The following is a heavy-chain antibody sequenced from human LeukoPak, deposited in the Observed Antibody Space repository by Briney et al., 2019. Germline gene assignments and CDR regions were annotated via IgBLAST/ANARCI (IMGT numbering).Heavy chain of an antibody. J-gene: IGHJ4*02. V-gene: IGHV4-34*01. D-gene: IGHD2-15*01. CDR3: ARDPIPIYCSGGSCSTYYFDY. CDR2: INHSGST. CDR1: GGSFSGYY. Sequence: PSEILSLTCAVYGGSFSGYYWSWIRQPPGKGLEWIGEINHSGSTNYNPSLKSRVTISVDTSKNQFSLKLSSVTAADTAVYYCARDPIPIYCSGGSCSTYYFDYWGQGTLVTVSS.